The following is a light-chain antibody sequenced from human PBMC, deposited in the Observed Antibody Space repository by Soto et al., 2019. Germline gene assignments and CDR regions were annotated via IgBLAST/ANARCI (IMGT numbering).Light chain of an antibody. CDR2: GAS. Sequence: EIVLTQSPGTLSLSPGERATLSCRASQSVSNNYLAWYQRKPGQAPRLLTYGASNRATGIPDRFSGSGSGTDFTLTISRLEPEDFAVYYCQQYGSSGTFGQGTKVDIK. J-gene: IGKJ1*01. CDR3: QQYGSSGT. CDR1: QSVSNNY. V-gene: IGKV3-20*01.